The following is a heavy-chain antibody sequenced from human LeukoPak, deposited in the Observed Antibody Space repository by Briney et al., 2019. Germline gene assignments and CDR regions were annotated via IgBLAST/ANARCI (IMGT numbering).Heavy chain of an antibody. V-gene: IGHV5-51*01. D-gene: IGHD4-23*01. CDR1: GYSFTSYW. CDR2: IYPGDSDT. Sequence: GESLKISCKGSGYSFTSYWIGWVRQMPGKGLEWMGIIYPGDSDTRYSPSFQGQVTISADKSISTAYLQWSSLKASDTAMYYCARQGPDCGGNSGFNYWGQGTLVTVSS. J-gene: IGHJ4*02. CDR3: ARQGPDCGGNSGFNY.